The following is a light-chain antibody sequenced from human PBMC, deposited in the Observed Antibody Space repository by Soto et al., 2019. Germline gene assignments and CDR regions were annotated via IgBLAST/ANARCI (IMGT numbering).Light chain of an antibody. CDR1: SSNIGNNY. Sequence: QSVLTQPPSVSAAPGQKVTISCSGSSSNIGNNYVSWYQQLPGTAPKLLIYDNNKRPSGIPDRFSGSKSGTSATLGITGLQTGDEADYYCGTWDSSLSAVVFGGGTEVTV. CDR3: GTWDSSLSAVV. J-gene: IGLJ2*01. V-gene: IGLV1-51*01. CDR2: DNN.